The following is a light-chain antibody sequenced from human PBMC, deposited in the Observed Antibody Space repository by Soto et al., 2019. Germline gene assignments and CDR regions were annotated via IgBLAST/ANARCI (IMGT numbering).Light chain of an antibody. CDR2: EVN. CDR1: SSDVGAYNY. Sequence: QSVPTQPPSASGSPGQSVTISCTGTSSDVGAYNYVSWYQQHPGKAPKLIIFEVNKRPSGVPDRFSGSKYGNTASLTVSGLQAEDEADYYCSADAGSRVFGGGTKLTVL. CDR3: SADAGSRV. J-gene: IGLJ3*02. V-gene: IGLV2-8*01.